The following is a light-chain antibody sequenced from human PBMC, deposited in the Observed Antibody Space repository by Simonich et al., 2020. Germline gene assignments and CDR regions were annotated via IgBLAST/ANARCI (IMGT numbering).Light chain of an antibody. CDR1: QGIRND. CDR2: AAS. CDR3: LQDYNYPV. J-gene: IGKJ3*01. Sequence: AIQMTQSPSSLSASVGDRVTLTCRASQGIRNDLGWYQQKPGKAPKLLIYAASSLQSGVPSRFIGSGSGTDFTLTISSLQPEDFATYYCLQDYNYPVFGPGTKVDIK. V-gene: IGKV1-6*01.